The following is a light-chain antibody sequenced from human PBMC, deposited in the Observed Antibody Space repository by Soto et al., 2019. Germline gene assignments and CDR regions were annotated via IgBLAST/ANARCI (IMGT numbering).Light chain of an antibody. Sequence: QSALTQPASVSGSPGQSITISCTGTSSDVGAYNYVSWYQHHPGKAPKLMIYDVTNRPSGVSNRFSGSKSGNTASLTISGLRAEDEAEYYCSSYTSSTTFVFGPGTKVTVL. J-gene: IGLJ1*01. CDR2: DVT. CDR1: SSDVGAYNY. CDR3: SSYTSSTTFV. V-gene: IGLV2-14*03.